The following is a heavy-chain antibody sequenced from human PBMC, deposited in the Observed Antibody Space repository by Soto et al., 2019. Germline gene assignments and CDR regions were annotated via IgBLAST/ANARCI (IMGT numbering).Heavy chain of an antibody. J-gene: IGHJ1*01. CDR3: ARDGDYYDSSGYPY. V-gene: IGHV1-8*01. D-gene: IGHD3-22*01. CDR1: GYTFTSYD. CDR2: MNPNSGNT. Sequence: ASVKVSCKASGYTFTSYDINRVRQATGQGLEWMGWMNPNSGNTGYAQKFQGRVTMTRNTSISTAYMELNSLRDEDTAVYYCARDGDYYDSSGYPYWGQGTLVTVSS.